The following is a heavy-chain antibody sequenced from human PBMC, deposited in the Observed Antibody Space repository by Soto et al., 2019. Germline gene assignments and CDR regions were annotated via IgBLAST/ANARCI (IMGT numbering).Heavy chain of an antibody. CDR3: ARDLFNSNV. CDR2: INPTGGST. Sequence: ASVKVSCKASGYTFTSHYIHWVRQAPGQGLEWMAIINPTGGSTNYAQKFQGRLTLTMDTSTSTVDMELSSLRSEGTAVYYCARDLFNSNVWGQGTTVTVSS. J-gene: IGHJ6*02. CDR1: GYTFTSHY. D-gene: IGHD1-1*01. V-gene: IGHV1-46*01.